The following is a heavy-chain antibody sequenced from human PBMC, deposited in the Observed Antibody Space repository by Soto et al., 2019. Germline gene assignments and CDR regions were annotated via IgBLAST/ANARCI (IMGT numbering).Heavy chain of an antibody. V-gene: IGHV3-23*01. CDR2: ISGSGSDT. J-gene: IGHJ3*01. Sequence: LXLSCAASGFTFDTYAMSWVRQAPGKGLEWVSAISGSGSDTYHADSVKGRFTISRDNSISTLYLQMNSLRTEDTAVYYCAHPRGYGVFDAYDFWGQGATVTVSS. D-gene: IGHD4-17*01. CDR1: GFTFDTYA. CDR3: AHPRGYGVFDAYDF.